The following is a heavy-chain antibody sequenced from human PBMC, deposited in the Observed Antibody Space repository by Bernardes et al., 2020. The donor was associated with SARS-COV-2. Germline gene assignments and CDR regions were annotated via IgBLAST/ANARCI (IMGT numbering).Heavy chain of an antibody. D-gene: IGHD1-26*01. Sequence: GGSLRLSCEVSGFTFSSYTMNWVRQAPGKGLEWVSTITDSGDSTYYADSVKGRFTISRDNSKNRLYLQMNSLRAEDTAVYFCAKRRVEWELLHYFDSWGQGTLAIVSS. CDR3: AKRRVEWELLHYFDS. CDR1: GFTFSSYT. CDR2: ITDSGDST. V-gene: IGHV3-23*01. J-gene: IGHJ4*02.